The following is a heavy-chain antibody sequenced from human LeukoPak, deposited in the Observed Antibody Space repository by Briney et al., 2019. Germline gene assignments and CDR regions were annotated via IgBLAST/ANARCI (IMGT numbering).Heavy chain of an antibody. CDR1: GFTFSGNY. D-gene: IGHD4-11*01. CDR3: ARAKTLTTSFGWFDP. Sequence: GGSLRLSCAASGFTFSGNYMSWVRQAPGKGLEWVSFIHSGGNTYYSDSVKGRFTISRDNSKNTLYLQMNSLRAEDTAVYYCARAKTLTTSFGWFDPWGQGTLVTVSS. V-gene: IGHV3-53*01. J-gene: IGHJ5*02. CDR2: IHSGGNT.